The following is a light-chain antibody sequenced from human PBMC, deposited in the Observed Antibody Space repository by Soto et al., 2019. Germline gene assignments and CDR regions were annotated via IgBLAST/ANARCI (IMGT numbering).Light chain of an antibody. Sequence: EIVLTQSPGTLSLSPGERATLSCRASQIVSSRFLAWYQQKPGQAPRLLMYGASNRATGIPDRFSGTGSGTDFTHTISRLEPEDCAVYYCQQYGSSPYTFGRGTKVDIK. CDR1: QIVSSRF. CDR3: QQYGSSPYT. V-gene: IGKV3-20*01. CDR2: GAS. J-gene: IGKJ2*01.